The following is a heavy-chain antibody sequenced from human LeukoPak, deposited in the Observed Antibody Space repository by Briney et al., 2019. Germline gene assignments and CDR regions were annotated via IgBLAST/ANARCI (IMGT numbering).Heavy chain of an antibody. V-gene: IGHV3-23*01. J-gene: IGHJ4*02. CDR1: GFTFSSYA. CDR2: ISGSGDNT. Sequence: GGSLRLSCPVSGFTFSSYAMSWVRQAPGKGLEWVPTISGSGDNTYSADSVRGRFTISRDNSKNTLYLQMNSLRAEDTAIYYCAKVSWANYFDYWGQGTLVTVSS. CDR3: AKVSWANYFDY. D-gene: IGHD6-13*01.